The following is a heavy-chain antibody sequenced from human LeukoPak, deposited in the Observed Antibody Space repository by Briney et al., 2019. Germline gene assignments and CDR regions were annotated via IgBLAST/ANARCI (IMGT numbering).Heavy chain of an antibody. CDR1: GITLSNYG. V-gene: IGHV3-23*01. Sequence: GESLRLSCAVSGITLSNYGMSWVRQAPGKGLEWVAGISGSGGTTYYADSVRGRFTISRDNPKNTLYLQMNSLRAEDTAVYFCAKRGVVIRVILVGFHKEAYYFDSWGQGVLVTVSS. CDR2: ISGSGGTT. CDR3: AKRGVVIRVILVGFHKEAYYFDS. J-gene: IGHJ4*02. D-gene: IGHD3-22*01.